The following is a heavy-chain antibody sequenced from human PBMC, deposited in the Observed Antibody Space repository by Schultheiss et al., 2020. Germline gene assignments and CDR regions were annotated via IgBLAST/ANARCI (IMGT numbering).Heavy chain of an antibody. CDR1: GFTFSSYS. CDR3: ARGGIPV. V-gene: IGHV3-21*01. CDR2: ISSSSSYI. D-gene: IGHD3-16*01. Sequence: GESLKISCAAPGFTFSSYSMNWVRQAPGKGLEWVSSISSSSSYIYYADSVKGRFTISRDNAKNSLYLQMNSLRAEDTAVYYCARGGIPVWGQGTTVTVSS. J-gene: IGHJ6*02.